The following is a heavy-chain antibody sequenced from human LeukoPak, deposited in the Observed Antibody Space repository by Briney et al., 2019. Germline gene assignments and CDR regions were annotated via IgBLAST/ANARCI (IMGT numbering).Heavy chain of an antibody. CDR2: INPNSGGT. D-gene: IGHD2-2*01. J-gene: IGHJ4*02. CDR1: GYTFTGYY. Sequence: GASVKVSCKASGYTFTGYYMHWVRQAPGQGLGWMGWINPNSGGTNYAQKFQGRVTMTGDTSISTAYMELSRLRSDDTAVYYCARDLSEYQLLHYFNYWGQGTLVTVSS. V-gene: IGHV1-2*02. CDR3: ARDLSEYQLLHYFNY.